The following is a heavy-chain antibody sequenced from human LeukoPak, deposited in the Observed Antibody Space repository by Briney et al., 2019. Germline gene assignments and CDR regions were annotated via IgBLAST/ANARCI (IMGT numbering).Heavy chain of an antibody. CDR2: IYHSGST. V-gene: IGHV4-38-2*02. D-gene: IGHD3-10*01. Sequence: PSETLSLTCTVSGYSISSGYYWGWIRQPPGKGLEWIGSIYHSGSTYYNPSLKSRVTISVDTSKNQFSLKLSSVTAADTAVYYCARGRGYYGSGNYYYYYYYMDVWGKGTTVTVSS. J-gene: IGHJ6*03. CDR1: GYSISSGYY. CDR3: ARGRGYYGSGNYYYYYYYMDV.